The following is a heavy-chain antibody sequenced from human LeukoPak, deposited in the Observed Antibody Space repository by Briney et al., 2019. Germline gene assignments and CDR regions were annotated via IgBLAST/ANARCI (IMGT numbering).Heavy chain of an antibody. V-gene: IGHV3-49*04. CDR2: IRSKAYSGTT. Sequence: PGGSLRLSCTASGFTFGDYAMSWVRQAPGKGLEWVGFIRSKAYSGTTEYAASVKGRFTISRDDSKSIAYLQMNSLKTEDTAVYYCARAPSGYDPNWFDPWGQGTLVTVSS. J-gene: IGHJ5*02. CDR1: GFTFGDYA. D-gene: IGHD5-12*01. CDR3: ARAPSGYDPNWFDP.